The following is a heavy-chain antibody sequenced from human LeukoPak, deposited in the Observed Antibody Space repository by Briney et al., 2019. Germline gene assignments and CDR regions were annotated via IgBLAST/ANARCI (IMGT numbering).Heavy chain of an antibody. CDR1: GFTFSSYA. Sequence: PGGSLRLSCAASGFTFSSYAMSWVRQAPGKGPGWVSAISGSGGSTYYADSVKGRFTISRDNSKNTLYLQMNSLRAEDTAVYYCAHISSSWPDYWGQGTLVTVSS. CDR3: AHISSSWPDY. CDR2: ISGSGGST. V-gene: IGHV3-23*01. D-gene: IGHD6-13*01. J-gene: IGHJ4*02.